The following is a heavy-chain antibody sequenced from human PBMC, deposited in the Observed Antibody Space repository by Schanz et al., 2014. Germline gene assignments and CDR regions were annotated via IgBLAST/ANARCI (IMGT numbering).Heavy chain of an antibody. J-gene: IGHJ4*02. Sequence: EVQLVESGGGLVQPGGSLRLSCGGSGFTFSKYCMSWVRQAPGKGLEWVANIKQDGSEKYYVDAVKGRFTISRDNAKNSMYLQMNSLRAGDTAVYYCARGTDWNLHYWGQGALVTVSS. V-gene: IGHV3-7*04. CDR1: GFTFSKYC. CDR3: ARGTDWNLHY. CDR2: IKQDGSEK. D-gene: IGHD1-1*01.